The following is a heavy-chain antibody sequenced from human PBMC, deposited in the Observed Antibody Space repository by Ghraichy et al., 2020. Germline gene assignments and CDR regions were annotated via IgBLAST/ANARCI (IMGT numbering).Heavy chain of an antibody. J-gene: IGHJ2*01. CDR1: GGSISSSNYY. CDR3: AGSFAVIRYFDL. CDR2: IHHSGST. Sequence: SETLSLTCSVSGGSISSSNYYWGWIRQPPGRGLEWIGSIHHSGSTYYNPSLKSRVIISVDKSKNQFSLKLNSVTAADTAVYYCAGSFAVIRYFDLWGRGTLVTVSS. D-gene: IGHD4-23*01. V-gene: IGHV4-39*01.